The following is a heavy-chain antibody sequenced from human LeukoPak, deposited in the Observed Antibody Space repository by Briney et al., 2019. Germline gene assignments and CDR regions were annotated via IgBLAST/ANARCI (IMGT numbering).Heavy chain of an antibody. CDR3: AIGLWLGELSG. D-gene: IGHD3-10*01. Sequence: GGSLRLSCAASGFTFDDYAMHWVRQAPGKGLEWVSGISWNSGAIGYADSVKGRFTISRDNAKKSLYLQMSSLRAEDMALYYCAIGLWLGELSGWGQGTLVTVSS. CDR2: ISWNSGAI. CDR1: GFTFDDYA. V-gene: IGHV3-9*03. J-gene: IGHJ4*02.